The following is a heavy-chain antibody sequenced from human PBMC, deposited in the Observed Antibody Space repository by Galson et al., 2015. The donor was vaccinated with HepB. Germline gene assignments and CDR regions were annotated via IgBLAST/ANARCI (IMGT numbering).Heavy chain of an antibody. V-gene: IGHV3-74*03. Sequence: SLRLSCAFSGFTFKSFWIHWVRQVPGKGLVWVSGFNNEKSRTTYADSVKGRFTISRDNAKNTVSLQMRSLRAEDTAVYFCAALGGTYYMDVWGRGTTVTVSS. D-gene: IGHD1-26*01. CDR2: FNNEKSRT. J-gene: IGHJ6*02. CDR1: GFTFKSFW. CDR3: AALGGTYYMDV.